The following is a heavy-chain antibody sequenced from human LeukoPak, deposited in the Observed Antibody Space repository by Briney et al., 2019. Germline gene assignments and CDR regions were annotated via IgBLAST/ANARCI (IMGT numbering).Heavy chain of an antibody. CDR3: AKDMGSSGYSPYHMDV. D-gene: IGHD3-22*01. CDR2: ISWNSGSI. V-gene: IGHV3-9*01. J-gene: IGHJ6*03. Sequence: GGSLRLSCAASGFTFDDYAMHWVRQAPGKGLEWVSGISWNSGSIGYADSVKGRFTISRDNAKNSLYLQMNSLRAEDTALYYCAKDMGSSGYSPYHMDVWGKGTTVTVSS. CDR1: GFTFDDYA.